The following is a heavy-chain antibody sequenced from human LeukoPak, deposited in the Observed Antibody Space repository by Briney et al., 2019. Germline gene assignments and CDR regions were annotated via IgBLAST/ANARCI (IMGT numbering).Heavy chain of an antibody. CDR3: ARDNWNYGSSMDV. Sequence: SETLSLTCTVSGGSISSSSYYWSWIRQPPGKGLEWIGYIYYSGSTNYNPSLKSRVTISVDTSKNQFSLKLSSVAAADTAVYHCARDNWNYGSSMDVWGQGTTVTVSS. D-gene: IGHD1-7*01. CDR2: IYYSGST. J-gene: IGHJ6*02. CDR1: GGSISSSSYY. V-gene: IGHV4-61*01.